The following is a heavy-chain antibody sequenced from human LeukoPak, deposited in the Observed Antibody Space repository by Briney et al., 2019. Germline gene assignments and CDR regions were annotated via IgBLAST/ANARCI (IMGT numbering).Heavy chain of an antibody. Sequence: GGSLRLSCAASGFTFSSYSMNWVRQAPGKGLEWVSSISSSSSYIYYADSVKGRFTISRDNAKNSLYLQMNSLRAEDRAVYYCARFEVNYEDNRSFYYFDYWGQGTLVTVSS. CDR3: ARFEVNYEDNRSFYYFDY. D-gene: IGHD2/OR15-2a*01. CDR2: ISSSSSYI. V-gene: IGHV3-21*01. CDR1: GFTFSSYS. J-gene: IGHJ4*02.